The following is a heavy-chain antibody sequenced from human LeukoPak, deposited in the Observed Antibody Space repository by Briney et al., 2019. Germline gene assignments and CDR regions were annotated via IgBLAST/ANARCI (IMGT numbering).Heavy chain of an antibody. V-gene: IGHV5-51*01. CDR2: IYPCDCDT. J-gene: IGHJ5*02. CDR1: GYSFTSYW. CDR3: ARLSIGYCSGGNCYGGS. Sequence: GESLKISCKGSGYSFTSYWFAWVRQMPGKGLEWMGIIYPCDCDTRYSPSFQGQITIPADKSINTASLQWTSMKASVTAMYYCARLSIGYCSGGNCYGGSWGQGTLVTVSS. D-gene: IGHD2-15*01.